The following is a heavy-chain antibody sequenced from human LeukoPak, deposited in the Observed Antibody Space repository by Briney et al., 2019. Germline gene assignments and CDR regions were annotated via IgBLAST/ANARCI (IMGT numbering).Heavy chain of an antibody. D-gene: IGHD2/OR15-2a*01. Sequence: ASVKVSCKASGYTFTSYGINWVRQATGQGLEWMGWMNPNSGNTGYAQKFQGRVTITRNTSISTAYMELSSLRSEDTAVYYCAKWNIAIRWKGRFDYWGQGTLVTVSS. CDR2: MNPNSGNT. V-gene: IGHV1-8*03. J-gene: IGHJ4*02. CDR1: GYTFTSYG. CDR3: AKWNIAIRWKGRFDY.